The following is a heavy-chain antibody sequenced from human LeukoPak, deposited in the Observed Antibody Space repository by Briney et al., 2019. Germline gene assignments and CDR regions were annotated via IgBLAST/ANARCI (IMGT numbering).Heavy chain of an antibody. CDR2: INHSGST. D-gene: IGHD6-13*01. CDR1: GGSFSGYY. J-gene: IGHJ5*02. CDR3: ASWYESNWFDP. Sequence: SETLSLTCAVYGGSFSGYYWSWIRQPPGKGLEWIREINHSGSTNYNPSLKSQVTISVDTSKNQFSLKLSSVTAADTAVYYCASWYESNWFDPWGQGTLVTVSS. V-gene: IGHV4-34*01.